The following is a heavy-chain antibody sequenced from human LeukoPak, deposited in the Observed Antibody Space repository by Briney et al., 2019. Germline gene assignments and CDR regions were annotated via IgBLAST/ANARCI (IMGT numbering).Heavy chain of an antibody. Sequence: GGSLRLSCAASGFTFSSYWMSWVRQAPGKGLEWVANIKQDGSEKYYVDSVKGRFTISRDNAKNSLYLQMNSLRAEDTAVYYCARSGIAVAADWFDPWGQGTLVTVSS. CDR1: GFTFSSYW. V-gene: IGHV3-7*01. D-gene: IGHD6-19*01. J-gene: IGHJ5*02. CDR2: IKQDGSEK. CDR3: ARSGIAVAADWFDP.